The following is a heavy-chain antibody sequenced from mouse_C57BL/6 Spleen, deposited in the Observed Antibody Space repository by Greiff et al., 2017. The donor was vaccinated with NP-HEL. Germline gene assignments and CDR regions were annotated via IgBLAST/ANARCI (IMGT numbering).Heavy chain of an antibody. Sequence: VQLQQSGAELAKPGASVKLSCTASGYTFTSYWMHWVKQRPGQGLEWIGYINPSSGYTKYNQKFKDKATLTADNSSSTAYMPLTSLTYEGSAVYYCATRAGYDAYAMDYWGQGTSVTVSS. V-gene: IGHV1-7*01. D-gene: IGHD2-2*01. CDR1: GYTFTSYW. CDR3: ATRAGYDAYAMDY. CDR2: INPSSGYT. J-gene: IGHJ4*01.